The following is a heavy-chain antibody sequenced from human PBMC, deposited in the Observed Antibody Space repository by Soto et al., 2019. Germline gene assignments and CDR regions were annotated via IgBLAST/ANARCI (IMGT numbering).Heavy chain of an antibody. CDR2: IAHDGSNA. V-gene: IGHV3-30-3*01. D-gene: IGHD2-15*01. Sequence: QVQLVESGGGVVQPGGSLRLSCAASGFTFRNHAMHWVRQAPGKGLECLAVIAHDGSNAFYRDSVKGRFTVSRDNSKNTLYLEMNSLKSEDMGMYYCARGDREDVLVVGGARPGEYGTDIWGQGTRVIVSS. J-gene: IGHJ6*02. CDR3: ARGDREDVLVVGGARPGEYGTDI. CDR1: GFTFRNHA.